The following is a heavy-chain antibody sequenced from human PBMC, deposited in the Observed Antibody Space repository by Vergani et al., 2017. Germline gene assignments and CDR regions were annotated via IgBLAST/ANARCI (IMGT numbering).Heavy chain of an antibody. CDR2: IIRILGIA. J-gene: IGHJ4*02. V-gene: IGHV1-69*02. CDR3: ARAGNYYGDYPEIN. Sequence: QVQLVQSGAEVKKPGSSVKVSCKASGGTFSSYTISWVRQAPGQGLEWMGRIIRILGIANYAQKFQGRVTITADKSTSTAYMELSSLRSEDTAVYYCARAGNYYGDYPEINWGQGTLVTVSS. CDR1: GGTFSSYT. D-gene: IGHD4-17*01.